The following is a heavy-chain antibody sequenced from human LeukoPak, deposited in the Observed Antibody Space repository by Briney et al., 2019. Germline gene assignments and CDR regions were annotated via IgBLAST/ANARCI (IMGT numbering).Heavy chain of an antibody. V-gene: IGHV1-24*01. D-gene: IGHD5-18*01. CDR3: ATGVAIQLWYHFDY. CDR1: GYTLTELS. J-gene: IGHJ4*02. CDR2: FDPEDGET. Sequence: ASVKVSCKVSGYTLTELSMHRVRQAPGKGLEWMGGFDPEDGETIYAQKFQGRVTMTEDTSTDTAYMELSSLRSEDTAVYYCATGVAIQLWYHFDYWGQGTLVTVSS.